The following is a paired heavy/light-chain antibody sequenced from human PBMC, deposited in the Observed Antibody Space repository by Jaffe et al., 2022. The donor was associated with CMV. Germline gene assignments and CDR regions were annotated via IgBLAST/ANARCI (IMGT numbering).Heavy chain of an antibody. D-gene: IGHD3-16*02. CDR3: ATDQGAGDYVVGSHRYSYYFGS. CDR1: GFIFSSYT. V-gene: IGHV3-23*01. J-gene: IGHJ4*02. Sequence: EVQVLESGGGLVQPGGSLRLSCAASGFIFSSYTMAWVRQAPGKGLEWVSAISGSGDMTYYGDPVKGRFTISRDNSKNTLYLHMNSLRAEDTALYYCATDQGAGDYVVGSHRYSYYFGSWGQGTLVTVSS. CDR2: ISGSGDMT.
Light chain of an antibody. CDR3: QNYHSAPLT. V-gene: IGKV1-27*01. J-gene: IGKJ4*01. Sequence: DIQMTQSPSSLSASVGDRVTITCRASQGISHYIAWYQQKAGKAPKLLLYAASALQSGVPPRFSGSGSGTDFTLAISSLQPEDVATYYCQNYHSAPLTFGGGTKVEIK. CDR2: AAS. CDR1: QGISHY.